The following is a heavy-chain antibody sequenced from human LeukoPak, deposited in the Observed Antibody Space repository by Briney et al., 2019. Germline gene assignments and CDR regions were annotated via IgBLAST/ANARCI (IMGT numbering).Heavy chain of an antibody. V-gene: IGHV3-21*06. CDR3: ARAGGYSSSDFDC. Sequence: GGSLRLSCAASGFTFSSYAMSWVRQAPGKGLEWVSSISSSGSHMYYADSVRGRFTISRDNAKNSLYLQVTSLRAEDTAVYYCARAGGYSSSDFDCWGQGTLVTVSS. CDR2: ISSSGSHM. CDR1: GFTFSSYA. J-gene: IGHJ4*02. D-gene: IGHD6-6*01.